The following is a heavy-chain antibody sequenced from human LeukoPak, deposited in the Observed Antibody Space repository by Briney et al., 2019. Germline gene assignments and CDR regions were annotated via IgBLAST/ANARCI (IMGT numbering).Heavy chain of an antibody. CDR1: GFTVSSNY. Sequence: GGSLRLSCAASGFTVSSNYMSWVRQAPGKGLEWVANIKQDGSEKYYVDSVKGRFTISRDNAKNSLYLQMNSLRAEDTAVYYCARDSNDYGDYYHDYWGQGTLVTVSS. D-gene: IGHD4-17*01. CDR3: ARDSNDYGDYYHDY. V-gene: IGHV3-7*01. CDR2: IKQDGSEK. J-gene: IGHJ4*02.